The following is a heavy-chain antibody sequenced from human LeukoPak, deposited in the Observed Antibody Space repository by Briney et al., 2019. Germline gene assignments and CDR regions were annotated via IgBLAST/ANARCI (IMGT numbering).Heavy chain of an antibody. J-gene: IGHJ4*02. CDR1: GFTFSSYS. Sequence: GGSLRLSCAASGFTFSSYSMNWVRQAPGKGLEWVSYISSSSSTIYYADSVKGRFTISRDNAKNSLYLQMNSLRAEDTAVYYCARVGGVYYDFWSGYSLDWGQGTLVTVSS. D-gene: IGHD3-3*01. CDR2: ISSSSSTI. V-gene: IGHV3-48*01. CDR3: ARVGGVYYDFWSGYSLD.